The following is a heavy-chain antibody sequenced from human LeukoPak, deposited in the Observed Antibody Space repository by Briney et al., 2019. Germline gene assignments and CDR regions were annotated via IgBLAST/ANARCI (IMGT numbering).Heavy chain of an antibody. CDR2: INPNSGGT. D-gene: IGHD6-13*01. J-gene: IGHJ4*02. CDR1: EYTFTGYY. Sequence: RASVKVSCRASEYTFTGYYMHWVRQAPGQGLEWMGRINPNSGGTKYAQKFQGRVTMTTDTSINTAYLELSRLRSDDTAVYYCARGYSSSWLDYWGQGTLVTVSS. CDR3: ARGYSSSWLDY. V-gene: IGHV1-2*06.